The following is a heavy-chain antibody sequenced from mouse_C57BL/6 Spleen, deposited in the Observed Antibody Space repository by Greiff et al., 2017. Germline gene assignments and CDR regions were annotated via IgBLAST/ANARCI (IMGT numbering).Heavy chain of an antibody. V-gene: IGHV7-1*01. CDR1: GFTFSDFY. CDR3: ARDAGPYDGSVFAY. CDR2: SRNKANDYTT. Sequence: EVNLVESGGGLVQSGRSLRLSCATSGFTFSDFYMEWVRQAPGKGLEWIAASRNKANDYTTEYSASVKGRFIVSRDTSQSILYLQMNALRAEDTAMYYCARDAGPYDGSVFAYWGQGTLVTVSA. J-gene: IGHJ3*01. D-gene: IGHD1-1*01.